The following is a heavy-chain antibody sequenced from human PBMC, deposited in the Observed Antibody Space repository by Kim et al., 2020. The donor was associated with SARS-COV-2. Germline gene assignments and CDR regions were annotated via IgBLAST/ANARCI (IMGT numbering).Heavy chain of an antibody. CDR3: ASQYYDILTGYYEDWFDP. D-gene: IGHD3-9*01. Sequence: SETLSLTCTVSGGSISSYYWSWIRQPPGKGLEWIGYIYYSGSTNYNPSLKSRVTISVDTSKNQFSLKLSSVTAADTAVYYCASQYYDILTGYYEDWFDPWGQGTLVTVSS. CDR1: GGSISSYY. J-gene: IGHJ5*02. V-gene: IGHV4-59*13. CDR2: IYYSGST.